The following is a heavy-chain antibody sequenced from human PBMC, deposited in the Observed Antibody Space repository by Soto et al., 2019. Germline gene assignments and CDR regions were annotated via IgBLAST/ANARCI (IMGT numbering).Heavy chain of an antibody. CDR3: ARADMVDMVRGVYFDY. CDR2: IYYSGST. Sequence: SETLSLTCTVSGGSISSYYWSWIRQPPGKGLEWIGYIYYSGSTNYNPSLKSRVTISVDTSKNQFSLKLSSVTAADTAVYYCARADMVDMVRGVYFDYWGQGTLVTVSS. D-gene: IGHD3-10*01. V-gene: IGHV4-59*08. CDR1: GGSISSYY. J-gene: IGHJ4*02.